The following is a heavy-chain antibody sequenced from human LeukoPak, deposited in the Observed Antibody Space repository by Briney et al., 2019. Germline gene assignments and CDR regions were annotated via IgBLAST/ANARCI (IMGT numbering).Heavy chain of an antibody. J-gene: IGHJ5*02. D-gene: IGHD3-22*01. CDR1: GYTFTSYD. CDR3: ARGGGYYDSSGYLYLLGGGWFDP. CDR2: MNPNSGNT. Sequence: ASVKVSCKASGYTFTSYDINWVRQATGQGLEWMGWMNPNSGNTGYAQKFQGRVTMTRNTPISTAYMELSSLRSEDTAVYYCARGGGYYDSSGYLYLLGGGWFDPWGQGTLVTVSS. V-gene: IGHV1-8*01.